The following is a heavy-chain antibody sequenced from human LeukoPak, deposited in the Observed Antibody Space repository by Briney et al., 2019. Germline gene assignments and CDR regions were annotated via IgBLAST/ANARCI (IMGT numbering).Heavy chain of an antibody. Sequence: ASVKVSCKASGYTFTSYDINWVRQATGQGLEWMGWMNPNSGNTGYAQKFQGRVTMTRNTSISTAYMELSSLRSEDTAVYYSARGRLYCSGGSCYYMDVWGKGTTVTVSS. V-gene: IGHV1-8*01. CDR1: GYTFTSYD. CDR3: ARGRLYCSGGSCYYMDV. CDR2: MNPNSGNT. D-gene: IGHD2-15*01. J-gene: IGHJ6*03.